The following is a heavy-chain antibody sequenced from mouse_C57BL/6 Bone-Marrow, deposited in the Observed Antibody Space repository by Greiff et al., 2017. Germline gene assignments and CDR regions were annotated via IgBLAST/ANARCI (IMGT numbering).Heavy chain of an antibody. V-gene: IGHV14-2*01. J-gene: IGHJ2*01. CDR1: GFNIKDYY. CDR3: ALLRRTRGYYFAY. CDR2: IVPEDGAT. Sequence: EVQLQQSGAELVKPGASVKLSCTASGFNIKDYYMHWLKQRTEQGLEGIGRIVPEDGATKYAPTFQGKATITADTSSNTAYLQLSSLTSEDTAVYYCALLRRTRGYYFAYWGQGTTLTVAS. D-gene: IGHD1-1*01.